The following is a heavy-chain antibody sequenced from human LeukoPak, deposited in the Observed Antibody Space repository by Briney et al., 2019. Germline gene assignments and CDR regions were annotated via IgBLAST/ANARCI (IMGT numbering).Heavy chain of an antibody. J-gene: IGHJ5*02. CDR1: GGSFSDYY. Sequence: SEALSLTCAVYGGSFSDYYWSWIRQPPGKGLEWIGYIYYSGSTYYNPSLKSRVTISVDTSKNQFSLKLSSVTAADTAVYYCARRFYYGSNWFDPWGQGTLVTVSS. CDR3: ARRFYYGSNWFDP. CDR2: IYYSGST. V-gene: IGHV4-30-4*08. D-gene: IGHD3-10*01.